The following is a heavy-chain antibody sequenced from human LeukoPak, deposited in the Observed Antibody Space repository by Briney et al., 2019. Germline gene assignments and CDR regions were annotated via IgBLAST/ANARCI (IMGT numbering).Heavy chain of an antibody. V-gene: IGHV4-39*02. CDR3: VRSAFYDSSRFDAFDI. Sequence: PSQTLSLTCTVSGGSICSSTYYWGWIRQPPGKALEWIGTIYYSGSTNYNPSLMSRLTMSVDTSNHHFSVRLSSVTAADTAMYYCVRSAFYDSSRFDAFDIWGQGTPVTVSS. D-gene: IGHD3-22*01. CDR2: IYYSGST. J-gene: IGHJ3*02. CDR1: GGSICSSTYY.